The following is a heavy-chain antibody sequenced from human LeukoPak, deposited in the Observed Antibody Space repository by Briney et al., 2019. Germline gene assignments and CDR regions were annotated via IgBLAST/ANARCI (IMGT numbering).Heavy chain of an antibody. V-gene: IGHV3-30*02. CDR3: AKNGDRGAYCSGGTCYPYYYYYMDV. CDR1: GFTFTSYD. Sequence: GGSLRLSCAASGFTFTSYDMHWVRQAPAKGLEWVAFIRYDGSNKYYADSVKGRFTISRDNSRNTLYLQMNSLRAEDTAIYYCAKNGDRGAYCSGGTCYPYYYYYMDVWGKGTTVTISS. D-gene: IGHD2-15*01. J-gene: IGHJ6*03. CDR2: IRYDGSNK.